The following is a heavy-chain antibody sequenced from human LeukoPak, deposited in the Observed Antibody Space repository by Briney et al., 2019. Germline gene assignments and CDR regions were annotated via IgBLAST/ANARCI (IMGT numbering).Heavy chain of an antibody. D-gene: IGHD6-13*01. Sequence: PGGSLRLSCVASGFTFSNAWMTWVRQAPGKGLEWVGRIKSKTDGGTSDYGAPVKGRFTTSRDDSKNTLYLQMNSLKTEDTAVYYCTTGSPTATAGTFYYYYGMDVWGQGTTVTVSS. J-gene: IGHJ6*02. CDR3: TTGSPTATAGTFYYYYGMDV. V-gene: IGHV3-15*01. CDR2: IKSKTDGGTS. CDR1: GFTFSNAW.